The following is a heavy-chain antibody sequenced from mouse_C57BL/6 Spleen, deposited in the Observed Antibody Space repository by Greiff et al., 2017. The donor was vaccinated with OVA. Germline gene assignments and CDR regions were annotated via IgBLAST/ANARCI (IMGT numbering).Heavy chain of an antibody. V-gene: IGHV1-69*01. Sequence: VKLQQPGAELVMPGASVKLSCKASGYTFTSYWMHWVKQRPGQGLEWIGEIDPSDSYTNYNQKFKGKSTLTVDKSSSTAYMQLSSLTSEDSAVYYCARGDDYDGGGFDYWGQGTTLTVSS. CDR2: IDPSDSYT. D-gene: IGHD2-4*01. CDR1: GYTFTSYW. J-gene: IGHJ2*01. CDR3: ARGDDYDGGGFDY.